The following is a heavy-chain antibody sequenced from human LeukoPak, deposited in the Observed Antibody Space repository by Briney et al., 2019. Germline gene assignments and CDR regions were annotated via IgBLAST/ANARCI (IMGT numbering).Heavy chain of an antibody. CDR2: IRSNPYGGTT. CDR3: TRGLLPGY. J-gene: IGHJ1*01. D-gene: IGHD2/OR15-2a*01. CDR1: GFTFVDYA. V-gene: IGHV3-49*04. Sequence: GRSVRLSCTASGFTFVDYAMTWARQAPGKGLEWVGFIRSNPYGGTTEYDSVVKGRFTISRDDSKSIAYLQMNSLKTEDTAVYYCTRGLLPGYWGQGALVTVTS.